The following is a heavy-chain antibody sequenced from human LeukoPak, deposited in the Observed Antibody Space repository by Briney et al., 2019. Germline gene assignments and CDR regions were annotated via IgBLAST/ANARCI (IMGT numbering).Heavy chain of an antibody. V-gene: IGHV3-53*04. J-gene: IGHJ3*02. CDR1: GFTVSSIY. CDR2: FYSGGDT. D-gene: IGHD2-21*01. Sequence: GGSLRLSCAASGFTVSSIYMSWVRLAPGKGLDWVSVFYSGGDTYYADSVRGRFTISRHNSKNTLYLQMNSLTTEDTAVYCCAREQVGGHCATVLVVLANGVYGFDIWGQGTMATVSS. CDR3: AREQVGGHCATVLVVLANGVYGFDI.